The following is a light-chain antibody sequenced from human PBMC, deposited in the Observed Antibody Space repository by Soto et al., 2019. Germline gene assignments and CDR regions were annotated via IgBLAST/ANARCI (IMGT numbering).Light chain of an antibody. Sequence: QSVLTQPPSVSGAPGRRVTISCTGSSSNIGAGYDVNWYQQLPGTAPKLLIYGNINRPSGVPDRFSGSKSGTSASLAITGLQAEDEADYYCQSYDSSLSSWVFGGGTKLTVL. V-gene: IGLV1-40*01. J-gene: IGLJ3*02. CDR1: SSNIGAGYD. CDR3: QSYDSSLSSWV. CDR2: GNI.